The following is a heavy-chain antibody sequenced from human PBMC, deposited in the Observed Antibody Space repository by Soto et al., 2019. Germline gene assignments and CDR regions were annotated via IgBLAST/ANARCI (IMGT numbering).Heavy chain of an antibody. V-gene: IGHV3-74*01. Sequence: EVQLVESVGGVVQPGGSLRLSCAASGFTFSRFLMHWVRQAPGKGLVWVSRINTDGSSTTYADSVKGRFTISRDNAKNTLYLQMDSLRAEDTGVYYCTRDPGAYSSTWSFYFASWGQGTLVTVSS. CDR2: INTDGSST. D-gene: IGHD6-13*01. CDR1: GFTFSRFL. CDR3: TRDPGAYSSTWSFYFAS. J-gene: IGHJ4*02.